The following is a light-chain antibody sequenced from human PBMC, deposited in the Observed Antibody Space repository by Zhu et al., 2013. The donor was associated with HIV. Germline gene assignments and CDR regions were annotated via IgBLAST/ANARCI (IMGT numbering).Light chain of an antibody. CDR2: GAS. CDR1: QSVSSN. Sequence: DIVLTQSPGTLSLSPGDTATLSCRASQSVSSNLAWYQQKPGQAPRLLIYGASTRATGIPARFSGSGSGTEFTLTISRLEPEDFAVYYCQHYGSSPRTFGQGTKVEI. J-gene: IGKJ1*01. V-gene: IGKV3-20*01. CDR3: QHYGSSPRT.